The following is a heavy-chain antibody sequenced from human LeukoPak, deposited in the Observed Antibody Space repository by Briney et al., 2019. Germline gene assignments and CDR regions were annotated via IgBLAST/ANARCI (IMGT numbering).Heavy chain of an antibody. J-gene: IGHJ4*02. CDR2: INGDGSDT. V-gene: IGHV3-23*01. CDR1: GFTFSSSA. D-gene: IGHD5-12*01. Sequence: GGSLRLSCAASGFTFSSSAMTWVRHTPGKGLEWVSAINGDGSDTIYTDSVKDRFTVSRDNSKNTLYLQMQSLRAEDTAVYYCAKGGGYAPLDYWGLGTLVSVSS. CDR3: AKGGGYAPLDY.